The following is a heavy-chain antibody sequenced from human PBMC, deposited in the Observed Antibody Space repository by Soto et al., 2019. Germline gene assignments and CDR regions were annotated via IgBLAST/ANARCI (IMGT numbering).Heavy chain of an antibody. CDR2: ISSSSSYT. CDR1: GFTFSDYY. Sequence: QVQLVESGGGLVQPGGSLRLSCAASGFTFSDYYMSWIRQAPGKGLEWVSYISSSSSYTNYADSVKGRFTISRDNAKNSLYLQMNSLRAEDTAVYYCARVRTFTRPSRNWYFDLWGRGTLVTVSS. V-gene: IGHV3-11*06. D-gene: IGHD3-3*01. J-gene: IGHJ2*01. CDR3: ARVRTFTRPSRNWYFDL.